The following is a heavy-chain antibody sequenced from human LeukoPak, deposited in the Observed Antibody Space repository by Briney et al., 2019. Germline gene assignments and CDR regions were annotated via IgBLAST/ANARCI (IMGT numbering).Heavy chain of an antibody. D-gene: IGHD3-10*01. CDR1: GFTFYNSA. J-gene: IGHJ4*02. V-gene: IGHV3-23*01. Sequence: GGSLRLSCAASGFTFYNSAMNWVRQAPGKGLEWVSGISGSGTSTYYADSVKGRFTISRDNSKNTLYLQMNSLRAEDTAVYYCAATMVRGVIDYWGQGTLVTVSS. CDR3: AATMVRGVIDY. CDR2: ISGSGTST.